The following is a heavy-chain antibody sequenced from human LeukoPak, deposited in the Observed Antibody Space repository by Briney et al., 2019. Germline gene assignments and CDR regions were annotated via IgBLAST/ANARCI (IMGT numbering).Heavy chain of an antibody. CDR3: AAGTAADY. D-gene: IGHD6-13*01. CDR2: ISSSSSYT. CDR1: GFTFSSYA. V-gene: IGHV3-21*05. J-gene: IGHJ4*02. Sequence: PGGSLRLSCSASGFTFSSYAMSWVRQAPGKGLEWISYISSSSSYTDYAASVKGRFTISRDNAKSALYLQMNSLRVEDTAVYYCAAGTAADYWGQGTLVIVSS.